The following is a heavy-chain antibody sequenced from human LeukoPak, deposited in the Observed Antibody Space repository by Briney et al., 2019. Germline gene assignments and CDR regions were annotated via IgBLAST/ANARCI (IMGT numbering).Heavy chain of an antibody. V-gene: IGHV3-23*01. CDR1: GFTFSSYA. D-gene: IGHD6-19*01. Sequence: GGSLRLSCAASGFTFSSYAMSWVRQAPGKGLEWASAISGSGGSTYYADSVKGRFTISRDNSKNTLYLQMNSLRAEDTAVYYCAKSPSSGWYAEYFQHWGQGTLVTVSS. J-gene: IGHJ1*01. CDR2: ISGSGGST. CDR3: AKSPSSGWYAEYFQH.